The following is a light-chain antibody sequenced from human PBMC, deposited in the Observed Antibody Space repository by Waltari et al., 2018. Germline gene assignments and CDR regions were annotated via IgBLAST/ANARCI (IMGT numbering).Light chain of an antibody. Sequence: DIQLTQSPSFLSASVGDRVTITCRASQDISSSLAWYQQKTGRAPKLLIYAASTLQSGVPSRLSGSGSGTEFTLTISSLQPEDFVTYYCQQVNNYPFTFGGGTKVEIK. J-gene: IGKJ4*01. V-gene: IGKV1-9*01. CDR3: QQVNNYPFT. CDR2: AAS. CDR1: QDISSS.